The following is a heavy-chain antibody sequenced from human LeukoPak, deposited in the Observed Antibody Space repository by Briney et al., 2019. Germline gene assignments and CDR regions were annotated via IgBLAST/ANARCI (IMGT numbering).Heavy chain of an antibody. CDR2: INPSGGST. V-gene: IGHV1-46*01. Sequence: ASVKVSCKASGYTFTSYYMHWVRQAPGQGLEWMGIINPSGGSTSYAQKFQGRATMTRDTSTSTVYMELSSLRSEDTAVYYCARDRGVTIFGVVTRGNYYYYGMDVWGQGTTVTVSS. CDR3: ARDRGVTIFGVVTRGNYYYYGMDV. J-gene: IGHJ6*02. CDR1: GYTFTSYY. D-gene: IGHD3-3*01.